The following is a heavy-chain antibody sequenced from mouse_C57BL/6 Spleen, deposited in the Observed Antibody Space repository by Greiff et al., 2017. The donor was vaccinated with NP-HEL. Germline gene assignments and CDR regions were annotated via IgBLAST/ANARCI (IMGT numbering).Heavy chain of an antibody. CDR1: GFNIKDDY. J-gene: IGHJ2*01. Sequence: EVQLVESGAELVRPGASVKLSCTASGFNIKDDYMHWVKQRPEQGLEWIGWIDPENGDTEYASKFQGKATITADTSSNTAYLQLSSLTSEDTAVYYCTTTDDHDYWGQGTTLTVSS. D-gene: IGHD2-3*01. V-gene: IGHV14-4*01. CDR2: IDPENGDT. CDR3: TTTDDHDY.